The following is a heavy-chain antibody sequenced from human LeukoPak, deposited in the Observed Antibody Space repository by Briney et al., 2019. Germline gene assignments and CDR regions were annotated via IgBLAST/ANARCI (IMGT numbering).Heavy chain of an antibody. Sequence: GGSLRLSCAASGFTFSSYSMNWVRQAPGKGLEWVSSISSSSYIYYADSVKGRFTISRDNAKNSLYLQMNSLRAEDTAVYYCAGSPLGATFGIWGQGTLVTVSS. J-gene: IGHJ4*02. D-gene: IGHD1-26*01. CDR1: GFTFSSYS. CDR3: AGSPLGATFGI. CDR2: ISSSSYI. V-gene: IGHV3-21*01.